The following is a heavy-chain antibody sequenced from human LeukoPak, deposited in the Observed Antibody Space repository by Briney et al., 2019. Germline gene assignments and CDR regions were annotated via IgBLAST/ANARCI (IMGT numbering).Heavy chain of an antibody. Sequence: GGSLRLSCAASGFTFSTYAMSWVRQAPGKGLEWVSAISVSAGSTYYADSVKGRFTISRDNSKNTLYLQMNSLRAEDTAVYYCASPYYDFWSGYYNAFDIWGQGTMVTVSS. D-gene: IGHD3-3*01. V-gene: IGHV3-23*01. CDR3: ASPYYDFWSGYYNAFDI. CDR1: GFTFSTYA. CDR2: ISVSAGST. J-gene: IGHJ3*02.